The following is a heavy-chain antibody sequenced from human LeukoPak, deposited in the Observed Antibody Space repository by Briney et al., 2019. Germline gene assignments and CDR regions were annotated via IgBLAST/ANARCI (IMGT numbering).Heavy chain of an antibody. CDR2: MNPNSGNT. Sequence: ASVKVSCKASGYTFTSYDINWVRQATGQGLEWMGWMNPNSGNTGYAQKFQGRVTMTRNTSISTAHMELSSLRSEDTAVYYCARAGSSGPSDAFDIWGQGTMVTVSS. CDR3: ARAGSSGPSDAFDI. CDR1: GYTFTSYD. V-gene: IGHV1-8*01. J-gene: IGHJ3*02. D-gene: IGHD3-22*01.